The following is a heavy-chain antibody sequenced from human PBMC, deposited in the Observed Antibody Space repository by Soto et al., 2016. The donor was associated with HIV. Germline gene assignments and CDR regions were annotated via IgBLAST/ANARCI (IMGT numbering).Heavy chain of an antibody. V-gene: IGHV4-38-2*01. CDR2: IYHSGNT. CDR1: GYSIGSGYY. D-gene: IGHD1-26*01. J-gene: IGHJ4*02. CDR3: ARLPVLGATDWSLTY. Sequence: QVQLQESGPGLVKPSETLSLSCAVSGYSIGSGYYWGWIRQPPGKGLEWIGNIYHSGNTYYNPSLKSRVTISVDTSKNQFSLKLNSVTAADTAVYYCARLPVLGATDWSLTYWGQGTLVHRLL.